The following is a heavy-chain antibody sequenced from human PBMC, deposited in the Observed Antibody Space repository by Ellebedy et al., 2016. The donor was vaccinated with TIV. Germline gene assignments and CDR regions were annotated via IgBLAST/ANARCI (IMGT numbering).Heavy chain of an antibody. D-gene: IGHD2-2*01. Sequence: GESLKIPXPASEFTFSSYAMNWVRQAPGKGLEWVSSISSSSDYIYYADSVKGRFTISRDNAKNSLFLQMNSLRAEDTAVYYCAVGSTISCSSCYFDYWGQGALVTVSS. V-gene: IGHV3-21*01. CDR3: AVGSTISCSSCYFDY. J-gene: IGHJ4*02. CDR1: EFTFSSYA. CDR2: ISSSSDYI.